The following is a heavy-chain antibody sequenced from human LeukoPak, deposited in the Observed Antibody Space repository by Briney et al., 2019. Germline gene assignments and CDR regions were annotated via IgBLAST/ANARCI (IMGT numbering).Heavy chain of an antibody. CDR1: GGSFSGYY. J-gene: IGHJ5*02. CDR3: ARENVYCSSTSCYGTVPNWFDP. D-gene: IGHD2-2*01. V-gene: IGHV4-34*09. Sequence: SETLSLTCAVYGGSFSGYYWSWIRQPPGKGLEWIGYIYYSGSTYYNPSLKSRVTISVDTSKNQFSLKLSSVTAADTAVYYCARENVYCSSTSCYGTVPNWFDPWGQGTLVTVSS. CDR2: IYYSGST.